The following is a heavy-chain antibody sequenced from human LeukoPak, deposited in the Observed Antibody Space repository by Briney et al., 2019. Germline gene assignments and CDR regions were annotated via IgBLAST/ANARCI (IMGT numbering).Heavy chain of an antibody. CDR1: GGSISSYY. J-gene: IGHJ6*03. V-gene: IGHV4-59*01. CDR3: ARLPMVRGVRSYYYYYYMDV. Sequence: SETLSLTCTVSGGSISSYYWSWIRQPPGKGLEWIGYIYYGGSTNYNPSLKSRVTISVDTSKNQFSLKLSSVTAADTAVYYCARLPMVRGVRSYYYYYYMDVWGKGTTVTISS. D-gene: IGHD3-10*01. CDR2: IYYGGST.